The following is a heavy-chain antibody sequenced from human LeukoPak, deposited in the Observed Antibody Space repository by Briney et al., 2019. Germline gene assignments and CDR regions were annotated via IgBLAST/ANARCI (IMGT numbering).Heavy chain of an antibody. D-gene: IGHD3-9*01. CDR2: IYTSGST. V-gene: IGHV4-4*07. CDR1: GGSISSYY. Sequence: RPSETLSLTCTVSGGSISSYYWSWIRQPARKGLEWIGRIYTSGSTNYNPSIKSRVTMSVDTSKNQFSLKLSSVTAADTAVYYCARDPGIRYFGWLPPRYAFDIWGQGTMVTVSS. J-gene: IGHJ3*02. CDR3: ARDPGIRYFGWLPPRYAFDI.